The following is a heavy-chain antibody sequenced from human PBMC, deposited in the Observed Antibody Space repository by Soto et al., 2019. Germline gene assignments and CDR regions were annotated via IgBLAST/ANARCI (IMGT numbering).Heavy chain of an antibody. J-gene: IGHJ4*02. Sequence: PGGSLRLSCAASGFTFSSYAMSWVRQAPGKGLEWVSAISGSGGSTYYADSVKGRFTISRDNSKNTLYLQMNSLRAEDTAAYYCAKGRRIVLMVYATTSFDYWGQGTLVTVSS. CDR2: ISGSGGST. D-gene: IGHD2-8*01. CDR3: AKGRRIVLMVYATTSFDY. CDR1: GFTFSSYA. V-gene: IGHV3-23*01.